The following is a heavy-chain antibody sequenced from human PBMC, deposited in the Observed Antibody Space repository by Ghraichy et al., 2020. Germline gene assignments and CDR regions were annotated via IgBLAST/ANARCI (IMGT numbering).Heavy chain of an antibody. CDR3: ARSYGDYVFLDY. CDR1: GGSISSYY. D-gene: IGHD4-17*01. J-gene: IGHJ4*02. CDR2: IYYSGST. Sequence: ETLSLTCTVSGGSISSYYWSWIRQPPGKGLEWIGYIYYSGSTNYNPSLKSRVTISVDTSKNQFSLKLSSVTAADTAVYYCARSYGDYVFLDYWGQGTLVTVSS. V-gene: IGHV4-59*01.